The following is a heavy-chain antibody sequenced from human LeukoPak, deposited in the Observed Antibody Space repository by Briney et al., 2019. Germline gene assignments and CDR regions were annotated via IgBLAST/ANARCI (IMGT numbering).Heavy chain of an antibody. CDR1: GGSISSYD. D-gene: IGHD6-13*01. Sequence: SETLSLTCTASGGSISSYDWSWIRQPPGKGLEWIGYIYYSGSTNYNPSLKSRVTISVDTSKKQFSLKLSSVTAADTAVYYCARGKQLVHFDYWGQGTLVTVSS. CDR2: IYYSGST. V-gene: IGHV4-59*12. CDR3: ARGKQLVHFDY. J-gene: IGHJ4*02.